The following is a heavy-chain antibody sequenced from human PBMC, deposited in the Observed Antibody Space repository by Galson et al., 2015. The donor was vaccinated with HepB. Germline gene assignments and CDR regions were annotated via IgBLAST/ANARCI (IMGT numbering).Heavy chain of an antibody. J-gene: IGHJ6*02. CDR1: GYTFTSYG. D-gene: IGHD5-24*01. Sequence: SVKVSCKASGYTFTSYGISWVRQAPGQGLEWMGWISAYNGNTNYAQKLQSRVTMTTDTSTSTAYMELRSLRSDDTAVYYCARREMATHYYYYGMDVWGQGTTVTVS. V-gene: IGHV1-18*01. CDR2: ISAYNGNT. CDR3: ARREMATHYYYYGMDV.